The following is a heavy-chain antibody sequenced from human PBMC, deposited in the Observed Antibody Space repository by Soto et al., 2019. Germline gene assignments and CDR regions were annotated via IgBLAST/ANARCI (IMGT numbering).Heavy chain of an antibody. Sequence: GGSLRLSCAAPGFTFSSYAMHWVRQAPGKGLEWVAVISYDGSNKYYADSVKGRFTISRDNSKNTLYLQMNSLRAEDTAVYYCARDWKYQLLYLNYYYGMDVWGQGTTVTVSS. CDR3: ARDWKYQLLYLNYYYGMDV. V-gene: IGHV3-30-3*01. CDR1: GFTFSSYA. CDR2: ISYDGSNK. D-gene: IGHD2-2*02. J-gene: IGHJ6*02.